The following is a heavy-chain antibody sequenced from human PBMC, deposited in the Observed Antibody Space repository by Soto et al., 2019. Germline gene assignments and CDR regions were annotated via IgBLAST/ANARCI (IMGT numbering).Heavy chain of an antibody. Sequence: EVQLVESGGGLVQPGGSRRVSCAASGFSFSNYAMNWVRQAPGKGLEWVSYISIGSGSIFYADSVKGRFTISRDDAKNSLFMQMNTLRDVDTAVYYCGRDDRGAFDFWGQGTMVTVSS. J-gene: IGHJ3*01. D-gene: IGHD3-22*01. CDR3: GRDDRGAFDF. CDR2: ISIGSGSI. CDR1: GFSFSNYA. V-gene: IGHV3-48*02.